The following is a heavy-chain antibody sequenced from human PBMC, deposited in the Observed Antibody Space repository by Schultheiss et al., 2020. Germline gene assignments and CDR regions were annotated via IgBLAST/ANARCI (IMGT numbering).Heavy chain of an antibody. V-gene: IGHV5-51*01. J-gene: IGHJ5*01. CDR3: ARHLRSNWFDP. Sequence: GSLKISCKSSGYSFTTYWIAWVRQMPGKGLEWMGIIYPGDSDSRYSPSFQGQVTISADKSINTAYLQWSSLKASDTAMYYCARHLRSNWFDPWGQGTMVTVSS. CDR1: GYSFTTYW. CDR2: IYPGDSDS.